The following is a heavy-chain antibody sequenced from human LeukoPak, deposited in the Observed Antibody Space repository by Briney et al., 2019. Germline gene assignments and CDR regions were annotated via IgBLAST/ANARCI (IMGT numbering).Heavy chain of an antibody. CDR2: ISTSGGST. CDR3: AKDAGAPGTSDWYFDL. Sequence: GGSLRLSCAASGFSLRNKAMTWVRQAPAKGLEWVAAISTSGGSTSYADSVKGRFTISTDVSKSTLSLQMHSLRVEDTATYYCAKDAGAPGTSDWYFDLWGRGTLFTVSS. J-gene: IGHJ2*01. CDR1: GFSLRNKA. V-gene: IGHV3-23*01. D-gene: IGHD3-10*01.